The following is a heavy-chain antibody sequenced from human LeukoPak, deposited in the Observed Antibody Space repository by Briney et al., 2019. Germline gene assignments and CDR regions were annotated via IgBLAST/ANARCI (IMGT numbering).Heavy chain of an antibody. CDR2: ISYDGSNK. V-gene: IGHV3-30*18. CDR3: AKEQNSGSYHAEYFQH. J-gene: IGHJ1*01. D-gene: IGHD1-26*01. CDR1: GFTFSSYG. Sequence: PGRSLRLSCAASGFTFSSYGMHWVRLAPGKGLEWVAVISYDGSNKYYADSVKGRFTISRDNSKNTLYLQMNSLRAEDTAVYHCAKEQNSGSYHAEYFQHWGQGTLVTVSS.